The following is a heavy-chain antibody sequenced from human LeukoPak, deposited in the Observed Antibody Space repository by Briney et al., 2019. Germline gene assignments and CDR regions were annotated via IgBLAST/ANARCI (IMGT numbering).Heavy chain of an antibody. Sequence: PGGSLRLSCAASGFTFSSYAMSWVRQAPGKGLEWVSSISGSDGTTYYADSVRGRFTISTDNSKNTLYLQMNSLRAEGTALYYCAKGLERESRLDSWGQGTLVTVSS. D-gene: IGHD1-1*01. J-gene: IGHJ4*02. V-gene: IGHV3-23*01. CDR2: ISGSDGTT. CDR1: GFTFSSYA. CDR3: AKGLERESRLDS.